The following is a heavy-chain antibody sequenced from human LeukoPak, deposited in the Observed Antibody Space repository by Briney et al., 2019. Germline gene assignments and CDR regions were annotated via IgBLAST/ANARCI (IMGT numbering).Heavy chain of an antibody. CDR2: INPNTGGT. CDR3: ARRDSSGWNYFDY. V-gene: IGHV1-2*02. CDR1: GYTFTGYY. J-gene: IGHJ4*02. D-gene: IGHD6-19*01. Sequence: ASVKVSCKTSGYTFTGYYIHWVRQAPGQGLEWMGWINPNTGGTNYAQKSQGRVTMITDTPISTAYMELSSLRSEDTAVYYCARRDSSGWNYFDYWGQGTLVTVSS.